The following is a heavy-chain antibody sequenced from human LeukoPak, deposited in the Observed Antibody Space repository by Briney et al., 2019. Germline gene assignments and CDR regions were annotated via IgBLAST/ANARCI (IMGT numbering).Heavy chain of an antibody. CDR1: GGSFSGYY. D-gene: IGHD5-18*01. Sequence: PSETLSLTCAVYGGSFSGYYWSWIRQPPGKGLEWIGEINHSGSTNYNPSLKSRVTISVDTSKNQFSLKLSSVTAADTAVYYCARESYGIDSWGQGTLVNVSS. CDR2: INHSGST. V-gene: IGHV4-34*01. J-gene: IGHJ4*02. CDR3: ARESYGIDS.